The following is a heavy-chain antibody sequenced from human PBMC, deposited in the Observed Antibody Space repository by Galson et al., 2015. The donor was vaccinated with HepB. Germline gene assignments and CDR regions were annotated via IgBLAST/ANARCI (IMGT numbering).Heavy chain of an antibody. CDR3: AEGPSGYDSFDY. CDR2: IFPMFGTV. CDR1: GGTFSNHA. J-gene: IGHJ4*02. Sequence: SVKVSCKASGGTFSNHAISWVRQAPGQGLDWMGGIFPMFGTVNLAQKFQGRVTITADKSTSTVYMELSRLRSEDTAVYYCAEGPSGYDSFDYWGRGTLVTVSS. D-gene: IGHD5-12*01. V-gene: IGHV1-69*06.